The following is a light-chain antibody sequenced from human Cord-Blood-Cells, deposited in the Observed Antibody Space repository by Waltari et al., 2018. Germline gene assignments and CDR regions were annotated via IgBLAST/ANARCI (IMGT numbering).Light chain of an antibody. CDR3: SSYTSSSTLWV. J-gene: IGLJ3*02. CDR1: SSDVGGYNY. V-gene: IGLV2-14*01. CDR2: DVS. Sequence: QSALTQPASVSGSPGQSITISCTGTSSDVGGYNYVFWYQQHPGKAPKLMIYDVSNRHSGVSNRFSGSKSGNTAALTLSGLQAEDEADYYCSSYTSSSTLWVFGGGTKLTVL.